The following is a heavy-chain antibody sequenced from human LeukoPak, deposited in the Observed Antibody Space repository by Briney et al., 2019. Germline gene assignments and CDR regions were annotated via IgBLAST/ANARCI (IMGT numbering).Heavy chain of an antibody. CDR2: IKQDGSEK. CDR1: GFTFSSYW. J-gene: IGHJ4*02. D-gene: IGHD6-19*01. V-gene: IGHV3-7*01. Sequence: GGSLRLSCAASGFTFSSYWMSWVRQAPGKGLEWVANIKQDGSEKYYVDSVKGRFTISRDNAKNSLYLQMNSLRAEDTAVYYCARARGYSSGWRYFDYWGQGTLVTVSS. CDR3: ARARGYSSGWRYFDY.